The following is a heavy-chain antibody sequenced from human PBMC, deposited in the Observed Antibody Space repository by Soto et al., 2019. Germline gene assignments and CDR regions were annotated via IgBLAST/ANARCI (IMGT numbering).Heavy chain of an antibody. J-gene: IGHJ6*02. V-gene: IGHV3-15*07. CDR1: GFTFSNAW. CDR2: IKSKTDGGTT. Sequence: EVQLVESGGGLVKPGGSLRLSCAASGFTFSNAWMNWVRQAPGKGLEWVGRIKSKTDGGTTDYAAPVKGRFTISRDDSKNTLYLQMNSLKTEDTAVYYCTTDPWYYDILTGYWTPHYYYGMDVWGQGTTVTVSS. CDR3: TTDPWYYDILTGYWTPHYYYGMDV. D-gene: IGHD3-9*01.